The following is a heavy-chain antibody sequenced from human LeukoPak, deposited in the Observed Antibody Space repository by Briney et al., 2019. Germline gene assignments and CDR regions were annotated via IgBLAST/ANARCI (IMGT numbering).Heavy chain of an antibody. CDR1: GGSISSDY. V-gene: IGHV4-59*01. Sequence: SETLSLTCTVSGGSISSDYWSWIRQPPGKGLEWIGYIYYSGSTSYNPSLKSRVTISVDTSKNQFSLRLSSVTAADTAMHYCARDVSIRDYYYGMDVWGQGTTVTVSS. J-gene: IGHJ6*02. D-gene: IGHD3-10*01. CDR2: IYYSGST. CDR3: ARDVSIRDYYYGMDV.